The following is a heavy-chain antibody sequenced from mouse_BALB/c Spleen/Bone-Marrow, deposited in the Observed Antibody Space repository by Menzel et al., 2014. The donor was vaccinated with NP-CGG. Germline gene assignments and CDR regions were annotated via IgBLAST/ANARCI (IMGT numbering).Heavy chain of an antibody. CDR3: ARSILGAMDY. Sequence: EVHLVESGPELVKPGASVKVSCKASGYAFTSYNMYWVKQSHGKSLEWIGYIDPYNGGTSYNQKFKGKATLTVDKSSSTAYMHLNSLTSEDSAVYYCARSILGAMDYWGRGTSVTVSS. CDR1: GYAFTSYN. D-gene: IGHD4-1*01. CDR2: IDPYNGGT. V-gene: IGHV1S135*01. J-gene: IGHJ4*01.